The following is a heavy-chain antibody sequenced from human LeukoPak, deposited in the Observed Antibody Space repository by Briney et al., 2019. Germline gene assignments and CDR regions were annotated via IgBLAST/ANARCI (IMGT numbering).Heavy chain of an antibody. Sequence: PSQTLSLTCTVSGGSISSGYYYWSWIRQPPGKGLEWIGYIYYSGSTYYNPSLKSRITISVDTSKNQFSLKLSSMIAADTAVYYCARYCSGTDYYYYYMDVWGKGTTVTVSS. CDR1: GGSISSGYYY. D-gene: IGHD2-15*01. CDR2: IYYSGST. J-gene: IGHJ6*03. V-gene: IGHV4-30-4*08. CDR3: ARYCSGTDYYYYYMDV.